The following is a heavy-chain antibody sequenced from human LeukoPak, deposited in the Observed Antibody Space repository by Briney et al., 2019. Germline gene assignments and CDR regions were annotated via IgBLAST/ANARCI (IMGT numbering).Heavy chain of an antibody. CDR2: IYYSGST. CDR3: ARDSGSSRGFDY. V-gene: IGHV4-59*01. D-gene: IGHD6-13*01. Sequence: SETLSLTCTVSGGSISSYYWSWIRQPPGKGLEWIGYIYYSGSTNYNPSLKSRVTISVDTSKNQFSLKLSSVTAADTAVYYCARDSGSSRGFDYWGQGTLGTVSS. CDR1: GGSISSYY. J-gene: IGHJ4*02.